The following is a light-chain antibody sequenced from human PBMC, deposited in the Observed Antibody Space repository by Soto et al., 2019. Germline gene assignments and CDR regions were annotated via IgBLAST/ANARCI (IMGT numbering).Light chain of an antibody. V-gene: IGKV1-33*01. CDR1: QNINNY. Sequence: IQMTQPKYSLSASVGDRVTITCQASQNINNYLNWYQQKPGRAPKLLIYDASNLEAGVPSRFRGSGSGTDFTFTISRLQPEDIATYYCQQYENLPTFGQGALLEIK. CDR3: QQYENLPT. J-gene: IGKJ5*01. CDR2: DAS.